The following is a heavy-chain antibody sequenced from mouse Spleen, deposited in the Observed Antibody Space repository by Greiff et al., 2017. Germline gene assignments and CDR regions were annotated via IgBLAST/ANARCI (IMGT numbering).Heavy chain of an antibody. D-gene: IGHD1-1*01. CDR1: GFAFSSYG. CDR2: ISNGGVSN. V-gene: IGHV5-12-1*01. J-gene: IGHJ1*01. Sequence: EVKLMESGGGLVKPEGSLKLSCAASGFAFSSYGMAWVRQTPEKRLEWVATISNGGVSNYSPDNVKGRFTISRDNAKNTLYLQMSSLKSEDTAMYYYTRLHFYGSSYGYFDVWGAGTTVTVSS. CDR3: TRLHFYGSSYGYFDV.